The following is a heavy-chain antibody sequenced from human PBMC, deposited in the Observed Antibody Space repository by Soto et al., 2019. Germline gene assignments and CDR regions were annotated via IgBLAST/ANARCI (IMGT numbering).Heavy chain of an antibody. CDR1: NGSFSVYY. V-gene: IGHV4-34*01. CDR3: ARDSTRRGACDI. D-gene: IGHD3-22*01. CDR2: INHSGST. J-gene: IGHJ3*02. Sequence: SETLSLTCAVYNGSFSVYYWTWIRQTPGKGLEWIGEINHSGSTNYNPSLKSRVAISVDTSKNQFSLKLSSVTAADTAVYFCARDSTRRGACDIWGQGTMVTVS.